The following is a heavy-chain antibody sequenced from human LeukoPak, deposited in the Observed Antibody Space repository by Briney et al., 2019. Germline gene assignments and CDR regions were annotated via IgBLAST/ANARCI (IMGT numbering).Heavy chain of an antibody. D-gene: IGHD3-10*01. V-gene: IGHV1-18*01. CDR1: GYIFTSYG. J-gene: IGHJ4*02. CDR2: ISGDNGNM. CDR3: ERDRARDYWVY. Sequence: ASVKVSCKASGYIFTSYGISWVRQAPGEGLEWMGWISGDNGNMNYAQKFQGRVTMTTDTSTRTAYMELTSLRFDDTAVYSCERDRARDYWVYWGQGTLVTVSS.